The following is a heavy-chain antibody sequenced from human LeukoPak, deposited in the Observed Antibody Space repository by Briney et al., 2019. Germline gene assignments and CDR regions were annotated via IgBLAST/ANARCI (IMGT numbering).Heavy chain of an antibody. CDR2: INHSGST. Sequence: PSETLSLTCAVYGGSFSGYYWSWIRQPPGKGLEWIGEINHSGSTNYNPSLKSRVTISVDTSKNQFSLKLSSVTAADTAVYYCARLCSGGSCYYYYMDVWGKGTTVTVSS. V-gene: IGHV4-34*01. D-gene: IGHD2-15*01. CDR3: ARLCSGGSCYYYYMDV. J-gene: IGHJ6*03. CDR1: GGSFSGYY.